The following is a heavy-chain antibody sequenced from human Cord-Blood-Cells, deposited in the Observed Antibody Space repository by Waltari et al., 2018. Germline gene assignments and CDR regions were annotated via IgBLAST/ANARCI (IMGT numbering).Heavy chain of an antibody. V-gene: IGHV4-34*01. D-gene: IGHD1-7*01. CDR3: ARSLTLTGTGYHFDY. Sequence: VQLQQWGAGLLKTSETLSLTCAAYGGSFSGYYWSWIRQPPGKGPEWVGEIKHSGSTNDNASLKSRVTRSVDTSKNPFSLEVSSVTAADTAVYYCARSLTLTGTGYHFDYWGQGTLVTVSS. J-gene: IGHJ4*02. CDR1: GGSFSGYY. CDR2: IKHSGST.